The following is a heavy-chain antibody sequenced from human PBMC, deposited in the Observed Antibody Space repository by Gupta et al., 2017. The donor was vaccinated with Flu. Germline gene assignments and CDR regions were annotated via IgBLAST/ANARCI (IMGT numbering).Heavy chain of an antibody. CDR3: AKSILLAPGHYWYFDV. D-gene: IGHD3-3*02. CDR2: LSGSGAET. V-gene: IGHV3-23*01. CDR1: GFVFSSYA. J-gene: IGHJ2*01. Sequence: EVQLSESGGGLVQPGESLRLSCAASGFVFSSYAMTWVCQAPGKGLDWVASLSGSGAETFHADSVKGRFTISRDNSKNTLYLQMSSLRAEDTAVYYCAKSILLAPGHYWYFDVWGRGTLVTVSS.